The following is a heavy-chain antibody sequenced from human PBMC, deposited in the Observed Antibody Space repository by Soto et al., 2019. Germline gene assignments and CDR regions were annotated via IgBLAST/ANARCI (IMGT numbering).Heavy chain of an antibody. CDR2: ISYSVDT. V-gene: IGHV4-59*01. J-gene: IGHJ6*02. CDR1: GASITSYS. CDR3: ARVISIYGVITPGLDV. Sequence: PSEALFLTCTVSGASITSYSWSWVRQTPGKGLEGIGYISYSVDTNYNPSLNSRVTIYTHTSNNQISLRLNSVTAEATAAYYCARVISIYGVITPGLDVWGQGTP. D-gene: IGHD3-3*01.